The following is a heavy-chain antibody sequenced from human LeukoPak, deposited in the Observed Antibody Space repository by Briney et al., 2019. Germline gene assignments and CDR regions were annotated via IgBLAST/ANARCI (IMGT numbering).Heavy chain of an antibody. CDR3: ARDPPSYAY. Sequence: GGSLRLSCAASGFTFSSYWMSWVRQAPGKGLEWVANIKQDGSDKKYVDSVKGRFTISRDNARNSLFLQMNSLRAEDTAVYFCARDPPSYAYWGQGTLVTVSS. V-gene: IGHV3-7*01. J-gene: IGHJ4*02. D-gene: IGHD5-18*01. CDR2: IKQDGSDK. CDR1: GFTFSSYW.